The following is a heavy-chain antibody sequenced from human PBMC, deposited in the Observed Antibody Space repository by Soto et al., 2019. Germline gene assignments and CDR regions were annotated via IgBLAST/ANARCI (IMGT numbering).Heavy chain of an antibody. Sequence: ASVKVSCKASGYTFPGYYIHWVRQAPGQGLEWMGWINPNTGDTIYAQKFQGRVTMTRDSAITTAYMDLSWLTSDDTAMYYCARDPNYYDNTGYYYFDYWGQGTQVTVSS. CDR2: INPNTGDT. J-gene: IGHJ4*02. CDR1: GYTFPGYY. CDR3: ARDPNYYDNTGYYYFDY. V-gene: IGHV1-2*02. D-gene: IGHD3-22*01.